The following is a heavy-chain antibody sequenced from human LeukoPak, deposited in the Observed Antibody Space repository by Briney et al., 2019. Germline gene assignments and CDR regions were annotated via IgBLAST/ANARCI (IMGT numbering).Heavy chain of an antibody. J-gene: IGHJ5*02. CDR3: ARRMVQLLSANWFDP. CDR1: GGSICCSSYY. D-gene: IGHD5-18*01. Sequence: PSETLSLTCTVSGGSICCSSYYWGWIRQPPGKGLEWIGSIYYSGSTYYNPSLKSRVTISVDTSKNQFSLKLSSATAADTAVYYCARRMVQLLSANWFDPWGQGTLVTVSS. CDR2: IYYSGST. V-gene: IGHV4-39*01.